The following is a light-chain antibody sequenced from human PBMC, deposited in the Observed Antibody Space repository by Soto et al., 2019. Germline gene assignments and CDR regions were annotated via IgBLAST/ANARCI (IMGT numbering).Light chain of an antibody. CDR3: QVWDSSSDHPV. CDR2: YDS. Sequence: SYALTQPPSVSVAPGKTARLTCGGNNIGSKSVHWYQQKPGQAPVLVIYYDSDRPSGIPERFSGSNSGNTATLTISRVEAGDEADYYCQVWDSSSDHPVFGGGTKVTVL. CDR1: NIGSKS. V-gene: IGLV3-21*04. J-gene: IGLJ2*01.